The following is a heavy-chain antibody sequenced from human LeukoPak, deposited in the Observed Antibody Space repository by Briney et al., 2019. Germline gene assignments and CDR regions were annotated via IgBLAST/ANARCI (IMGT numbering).Heavy chain of an antibody. V-gene: IGHV6-1*01. CDR3: ARALRNYMVVNWFDP. CDR1: GDSVSNNSAA. D-gene: IGHD2-15*01. CDR2: TYYKSKWYR. J-gene: IGHJ5*02. Sequence: SQTLSLTCVISGDSVSNNSAAWNWIRQSPSRGLEWLGRTYYKSKWYRDYAVFVKSRLTIDADTSKNQFSLRLDSVSLDDTSIYYCARALRNYMVVNWFDPWGPGTLVTVSS.